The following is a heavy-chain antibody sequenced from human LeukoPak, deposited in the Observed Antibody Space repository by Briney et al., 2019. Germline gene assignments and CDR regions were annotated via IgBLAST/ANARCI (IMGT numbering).Heavy chain of an antibody. CDR2: IKEDGREK. Sequence: PGGSLRPSCAASGFAFSSYWMSWVRQAPGKGLEWVANIKEDGREKYYVDSVKGRFTISRDNAKNSLYLQMNSLRAEDTAVYYCARDTDNYGAGTDAFDSWGQGTMVTVSS. D-gene: IGHD4/OR15-4a*01. CDR3: ARDTDNYGAGTDAFDS. CDR1: GFAFSSYW. V-gene: IGHV3-7*01. J-gene: IGHJ3*02.